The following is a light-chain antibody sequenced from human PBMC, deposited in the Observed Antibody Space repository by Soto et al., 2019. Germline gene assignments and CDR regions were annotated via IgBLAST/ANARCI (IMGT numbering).Light chain of an antibody. CDR1: QSVRSNY. CDR3: HQYGSSPDT. J-gene: IGKJ3*01. Sequence: EIVLTQSPGSLSLSPGERATLSCRASQSVRSNYLAWYQQTLGQAPRLPIFGASIRATGIPDRFRGSGSGTDFTLTISRLEPEDFAVYFCHQYGSSPDTFGPGTKVDIK. CDR2: GAS. V-gene: IGKV3-20*01.